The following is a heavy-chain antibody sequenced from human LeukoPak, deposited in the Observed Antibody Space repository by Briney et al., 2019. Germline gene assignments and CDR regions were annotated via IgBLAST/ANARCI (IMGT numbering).Heavy chain of an antibody. CDR2: IYTSGST. V-gene: IGHV4-4*07. Sequence: SETLSLTCTVSGGSISSYYWNWIRQSAGKGLEWIGRIYTSGSTNYNPPLKSRVTMSIDTSENQFSLKLSSVTAADTAVYYCARGSQVPVYPNPYNWFDPWGQGTLVTVSS. CDR1: GGSISSYY. J-gene: IGHJ5*02. CDR3: ARGSQVPVYPNPYNWFDP. D-gene: IGHD2-2*01.